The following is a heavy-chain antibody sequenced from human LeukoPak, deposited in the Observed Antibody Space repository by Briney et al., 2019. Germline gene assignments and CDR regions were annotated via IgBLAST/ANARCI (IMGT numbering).Heavy chain of an antibody. J-gene: IGHJ6*02. CDR3: ARSLFSGYSSSWPYYYYGMDV. Sequence: QPGGSLRLSCAASGFTFSSYTMNWARQAPGKGLEWVAVTSYDGSNKYYADSVKGRFTISRDNSKNTLYLQMNSLRAEDTAVYYCARSLFSGYSSSWPYYYYGMDVWGQGTTVTVSS. CDR2: TSYDGSNK. V-gene: IGHV3-30-3*01. CDR1: GFTFSSYT. D-gene: IGHD6-13*01.